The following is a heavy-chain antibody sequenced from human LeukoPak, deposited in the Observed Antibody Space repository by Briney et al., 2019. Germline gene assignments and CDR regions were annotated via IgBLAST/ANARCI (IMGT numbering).Heavy chain of an antibody. CDR1: GYTFTGYY. J-gene: IGHJ4*02. CDR2: INPNSGGT. D-gene: IGHD3-10*01. CDR3: ARVDYYYGSGSYYGQFDY. V-gene: IGHV1-2*02. Sequence: ASVKVSCKASGYTFTGYYMHWVRQAPGQGLEWMGWINPNSGGTDYAQKFQGRVTMTRDTSISTAYMELSRLRSDDTAVYYCARVDYYYGSGSYYGQFDYWGQGTLVTVSS.